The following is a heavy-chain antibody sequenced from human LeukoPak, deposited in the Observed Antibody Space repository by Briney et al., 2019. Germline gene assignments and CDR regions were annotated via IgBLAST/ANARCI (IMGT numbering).Heavy chain of an antibody. CDR2: ISGSGDST. Sequence: PGGSLRLSCAASGLTVSSNCMSWVRQAPGKGLEWVSTISGSGDSTYYADSVKGRFTSSRDNSKNTLYLQMNSLRAEDTAVYYCAKGAYYADWGQGTLVTVSS. J-gene: IGHJ4*02. CDR3: AKGAYYAD. V-gene: IGHV3-23*01. D-gene: IGHD3-3*01. CDR1: GLTVSSNC.